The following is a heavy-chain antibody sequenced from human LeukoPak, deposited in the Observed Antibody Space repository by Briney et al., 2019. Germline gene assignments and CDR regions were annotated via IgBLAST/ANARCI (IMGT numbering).Heavy chain of an antibody. CDR3: AREGGDTAMVTLYYFDY. V-gene: IGHV1-2*06. CDR2: INPNCGGT. CDR1: GYTFTGYY. J-gene: IGHJ4*02. Sequence: ASVKVSCKASGYTFTGYYMHWVRQAPGQGLEWMGRINPNCGGTNYAQKFQGRVTMTRDTSISTAYMELSRLRSDDTAVYYCAREGGDTAMVTLYYFDYWGQGTLVTVSS. D-gene: IGHD5-18*01.